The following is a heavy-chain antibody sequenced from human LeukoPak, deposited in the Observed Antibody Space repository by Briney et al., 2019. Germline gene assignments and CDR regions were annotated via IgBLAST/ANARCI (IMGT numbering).Heavy chain of an antibody. CDR3: ARRRHYDFWSGYYLRFDP. V-gene: IGHV4-34*01. CDR1: GGSFSGYY. J-gene: IGHJ5*02. CDR2: INHSGST. D-gene: IGHD3-3*01. Sequence: SETLSLTCAVYGGSFSGYYWSWIRQPPGKGLEWIGEINHSGSTNHNPSLKSRVTISVDTSKNQFSLKLSSVTAADTAVYYCARRRHYDFWSGYYLRFDPWGQGTLVTVSS.